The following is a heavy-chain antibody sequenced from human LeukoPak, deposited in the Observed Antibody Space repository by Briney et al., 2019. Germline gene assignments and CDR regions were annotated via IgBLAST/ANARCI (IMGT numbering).Heavy chain of an antibody. D-gene: IGHD3-10*01. J-gene: IGHJ6*02. Sequence: PSETLSLTCTVSGGSISAYGWSWIRQPPGKGLEWIGNIYDSQISSYNPSLKSRVTISLDTSQNQLSLDLSSVTAADTAVYYCARHSLVFYGSGSYFLNSMDVWGQGTTVTVSS. CDR3: ARHSLVFYGSGSYFLNSMDV. CDR1: GGSISAYG. CDR2: IYDSQIS. V-gene: IGHV4-59*08.